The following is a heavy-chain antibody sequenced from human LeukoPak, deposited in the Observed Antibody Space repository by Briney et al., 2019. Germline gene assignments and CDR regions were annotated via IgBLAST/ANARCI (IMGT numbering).Heavy chain of an antibody. CDR2: IYYSGST. J-gene: IGHJ4*02. Sequence: PSETLSLTCTVSGGSISSSSYSWGWIRQPPGKGLEWIGNIYYSGSTHYNPSLKSRVTISVDTSKNQFSLKLSSVTAADTAVYYCARREGGYARWGQGTLVTVSS. V-gene: IGHV4-39*01. CDR1: GGSISSSSYS. CDR3: ARREGGYAR. D-gene: IGHD5-12*01.